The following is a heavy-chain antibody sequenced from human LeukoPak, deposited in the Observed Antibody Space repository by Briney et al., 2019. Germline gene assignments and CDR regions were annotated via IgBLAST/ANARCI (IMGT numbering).Heavy chain of an antibody. Sequence: PSETLSLTCTVSGGSMSPYHWGWIRQPPGKGLEWTGYIYYSGSTNYNPSLNSRVTISVDTSKNQFSLKLSSVTAADTAVYYCARGWLRDYYYYYGMDVWGQGTTVTVSS. J-gene: IGHJ6*02. CDR3: ARGWLRDYYYYYGMDV. CDR1: GGSMSPYH. CDR2: IYYSGST. V-gene: IGHV4-59*12. D-gene: IGHD6-19*01.